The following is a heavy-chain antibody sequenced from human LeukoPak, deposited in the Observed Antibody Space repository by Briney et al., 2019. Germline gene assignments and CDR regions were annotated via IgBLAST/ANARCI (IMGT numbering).Heavy chain of an antibody. CDR2: ISESGDVT. J-gene: IGHJ4*02. Sequence: GGSLRLSCEASGFTFSNYPMSWVRQAPGRGLEWVSVISESGDVTHYADAMKGRFTISRDNAKNTLNLQMNSLRAEDTAIYYCARDSSHYLGSSDYWGQGTLATVSS. CDR1: GFTFSNYP. V-gene: IGHV3-23*01. D-gene: IGHD6-6*01. CDR3: ARDSSHYLGSSDY.